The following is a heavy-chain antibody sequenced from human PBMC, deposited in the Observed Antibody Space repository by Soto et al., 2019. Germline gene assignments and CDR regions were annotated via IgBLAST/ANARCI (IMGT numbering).Heavy chain of an antibody. CDR3: AREGNGNNYYYGMDV. CDR1: GGSISSGGYY. J-gene: IGHJ6*02. Sequence: QVQLQESGPGLVKPSQTLSLTCTVSGGSISSGGYYWSWIRQHPGKGLEWIGYIYYSGSTYYNTSHKSRVTISLDTSKNQFSLNLSSVTAADTAVYYCAREGNGNNYYYGMDVWGQGTTVTVSS. V-gene: IGHV4-31*03. CDR2: IYYSGST. D-gene: IGHD2-8*01.